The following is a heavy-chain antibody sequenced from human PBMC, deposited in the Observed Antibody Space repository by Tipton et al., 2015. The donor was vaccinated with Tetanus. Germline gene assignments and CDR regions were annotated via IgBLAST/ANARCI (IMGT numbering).Heavy chain of an antibody. CDR1: GFTFSSFA. D-gene: IGHD6-13*01. CDR3: ARAFFAAATS. J-gene: IGHJ5*02. CDR2: ISYDGSNK. Sequence: SLRLSCAASGFTFSSFAMQWVRQAPGKGLEWVAVISYDGSNKYYGDSVKGRFTISRGNAKNSLYLQMNSLRDDDTAVYYCARAFFAAATSWGQGTLVTVSS. V-gene: IGHV3-30-3*01.